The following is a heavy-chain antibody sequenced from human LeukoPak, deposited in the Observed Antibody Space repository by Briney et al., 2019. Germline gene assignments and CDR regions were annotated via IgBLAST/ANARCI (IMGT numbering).Heavy chain of an antibody. J-gene: IGHJ3*02. CDR3: ARHDVITFGGVIVTAGTFDI. CDR2: IYHSGST. D-gene: IGHD3-16*02. Sequence: PSETLSLTXAIYGYSIGSGYYWGWIRQPPGKGLEWIGSIYHSGSTYHNPSLKSRVTISVATSKKQFSRRLASVTAADTAVYYCARHDVITFGGVIVTAGTFDIWGQGKMVTVSS. CDR1: GYSIGSGYY. V-gene: IGHV4-38-2*01.